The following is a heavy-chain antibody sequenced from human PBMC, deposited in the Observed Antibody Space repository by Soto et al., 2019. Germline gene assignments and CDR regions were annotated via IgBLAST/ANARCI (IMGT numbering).Heavy chain of an antibody. CDR2: ISSRSSHI. CDR1: GFTFTDYY. D-gene: IGHD6-13*01. V-gene: IGHV3-11*05. Sequence: QVQLVESGGGLVKPGGSLRLSCAASGFTFTDYYMSWIRQAPGKGLEWLSFISSRSSHINYADSVKGRFTISRDNAKNALYLQMISLRAEDTAVYYCARNPAAGTVDYWGQGTLFTVSS. J-gene: IGHJ4*02. CDR3: ARNPAAGTVDY.